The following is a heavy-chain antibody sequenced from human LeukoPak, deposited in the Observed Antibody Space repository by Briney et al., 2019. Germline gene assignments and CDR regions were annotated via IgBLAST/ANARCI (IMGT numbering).Heavy chain of an antibody. J-gene: IGHJ4*02. V-gene: IGHV3-53*01. CDR2: IYSGGNT. Sequence: GGSLRLSCAASGFSVSDNYMSWVRQAPGKGLEWVSVIYSGGNTYYADSVKGRFTISRDNSKSTLYLQMNSLRAEDTAVYYCTRSFFSYGYFDYWGQGTLVTVSS. CDR1: GFSVSDNY. D-gene: IGHD5-18*01. CDR3: TRSFFSYGYFDY.